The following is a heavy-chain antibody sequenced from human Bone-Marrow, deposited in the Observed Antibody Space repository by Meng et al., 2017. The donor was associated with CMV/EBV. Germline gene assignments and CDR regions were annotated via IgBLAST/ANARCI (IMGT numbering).Heavy chain of an antibody. CDR1: GGTFSSYA. CDR3: ARGRDNVDTAMVPGYYYYGMDV. Sequence: SVKVSCKASGGTFSSYAISWVRQAPGQGLEWMGGIIPILGIANYAQKFQGRVTITADKSTSTAYMELSSLRSEDTAVYCCARGRDNVDTAMVPGYYYYGMDVWGQGTTVTVSS. CDR2: IIPILGIA. V-gene: IGHV1-69*10. D-gene: IGHD5-18*01. J-gene: IGHJ6*02.